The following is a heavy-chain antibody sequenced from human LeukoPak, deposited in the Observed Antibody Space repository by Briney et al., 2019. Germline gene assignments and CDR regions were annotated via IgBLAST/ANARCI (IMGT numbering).Heavy chain of an antibody. D-gene: IGHD6-13*01. CDR1: GGSISSYY. V-gene: IGHV4-59*01. CDR3: ARDFGYSSSWYSNYYGMDV. CDR2: IYYSGST. J-gene: IGHJ6*02. Sequence: SETLSLTCTVSGGSISSYYWSWIRQPPGKGLEWIGYIYYSGSTNYNPSLKSRVTISVDTSKNQFSLKLSSVTAADTAVYYCARDFGYSSSWYSNYYGMDVWGQGTTVTVS.